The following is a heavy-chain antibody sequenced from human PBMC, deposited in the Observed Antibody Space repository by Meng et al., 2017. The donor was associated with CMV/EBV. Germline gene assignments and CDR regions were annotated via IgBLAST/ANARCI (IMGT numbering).Heavy chain of an antibody. CDR2: ITHSGST. D-gene: IGHD1-26*01. CDR1: GAPFSGY. J-gene: IGHJ4*02. Sequence: QVHLQQWGAGLLKPSATLSLTCGFYGAPFSGYWCWVRQPPGKGLEWIGEITHSGSTNYNVSLKSRVTISIDTSKNQFSLKLSSVTATDTAVYYCAPGFRSWSGSYSSWGQGTLVTVAS. V-gene: IGHV4-34*01. CDR3: APGFRSWSGSYSS.